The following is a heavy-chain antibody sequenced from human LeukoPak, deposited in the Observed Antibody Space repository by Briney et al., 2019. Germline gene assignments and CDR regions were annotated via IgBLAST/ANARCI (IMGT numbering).Heavy chain of an antibody. CDR2: VYYSGST. D-gene: IGHD2-15*01. J-gene: IGHJ4*02. CDR3: ARIHRYCSGGACCVLDN. V-gene: IGHV4-59*02. Sequence: SETLSLTCVVSGGSVSGYYWGWIRQPPGRGLEWIGYVYYSGSTNYNPSFKSRITISVDTSRNQFSLQLSSVTAADTAVYYCARIHRYCSGGACCVLDNWGQGTLVAVSS. CDR1: GGSVSGYY.